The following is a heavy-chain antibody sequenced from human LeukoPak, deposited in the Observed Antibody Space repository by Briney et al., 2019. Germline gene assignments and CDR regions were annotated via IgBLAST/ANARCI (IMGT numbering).Heavy chain of an antibody. D-gene: IGHD6-6*01. J-gene: IGHJ4*02. CDR1: GFTFSGSA. CDR2: IRSKANSYAT. V-gene: IGHV3-73*01. Sequence: PGGSLRLSCAASGFTFSGSAMHWVRQASGKGLEWVGRIRSKANSYATAYAASVKGRFTISRDDSKNTACLQMNSLKTEDTAVYYCTRQYSSSSNLDYWGQGTLATVSS. CDR3: TRQYSSSSNLDY.